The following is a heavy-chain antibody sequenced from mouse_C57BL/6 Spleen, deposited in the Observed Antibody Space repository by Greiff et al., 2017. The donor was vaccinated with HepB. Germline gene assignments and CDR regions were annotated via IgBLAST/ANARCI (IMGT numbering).Heavy chain of an antibody. CDR1: GYAFSSYW. Sequence: VQLQQSGAELVKPGASVKISCKASGYAFSSYWMNWVKQRPGKGLEWIGQIYPGDGDTNSNGKFKGKATLTADKSSSTAYMQLSSLTSEDSAVYFCAREEDYYGSSYKGYFDYWGQGTTLAVSS. J-gene: IGHJ2*01. V-gene: IGHV1-80*01. CDR2: IYPGDGDT. CDR3: AREEDYYGSSYKGYFDY. D-gene: IGHD1-1*01.